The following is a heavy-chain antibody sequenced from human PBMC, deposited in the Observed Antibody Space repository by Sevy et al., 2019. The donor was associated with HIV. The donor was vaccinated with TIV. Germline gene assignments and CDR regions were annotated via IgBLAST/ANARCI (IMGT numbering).Heavy chain of an antibody. CDR2: ISWNSGAT. CDR3: GRAQGYCVVERCYGGSVNAFDI. Sequence: GGSLRLSCAASGFTFSDYVMHWVRQVPGKGLEWVSGISWNSGATGYADSVRGRFTISRDNTKNSLYLQMNSLRVEDTAFSDGGRAQGYCVVERCYGGSVNAFDIWGQGTMVTVSS. V-gene: IGHV3-9*01. CDR1: GFTFSDYV. D-gene: IGHD1-26*01. J-gene: IGHJ3*02.